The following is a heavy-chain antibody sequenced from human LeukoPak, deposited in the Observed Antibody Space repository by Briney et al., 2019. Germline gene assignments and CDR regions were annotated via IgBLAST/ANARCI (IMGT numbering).Heavy chain of an antibody. J-gene: IGHJ4*02. CDR1: GGTLSSYA. CDR2: ITPIFGTA. D-gene: IGHD5-12*01. CDR3: ARGDSGYDFPSSIDY. Sequence: GASVKVSCKASGGTLSSYAISWVRQAPGQGLEWMGGITPIFGTANYAQKFQGRVTITTDESTSTAYMELSSLRSEDTAVYYCARGDSGYDFPSSIDYWGQGTLVTVSS. V-gene: IGHV1-69*05.